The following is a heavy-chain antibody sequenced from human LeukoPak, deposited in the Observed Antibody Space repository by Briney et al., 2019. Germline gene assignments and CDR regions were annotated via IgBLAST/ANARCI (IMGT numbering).Heavy chain of an antibody. Sequence: SQTLSLTCTVSGGSISGGDYYWRWIRQPPGKGLEWIGYIYRTGSTYYNPSLRIRVSLSLDTSKNQFSVMLTSVTAADTAVYYCARGWGVGFDIWGQGTMVTVSS. J-gene: IGHJ3*02. CDR2: IYRTGST. D-gene: IGHD3-10*01. CDR1: GGSISGGDYY. CDR3: ARGWGVGFDI. V-gene: IGHV4-30-4*01.